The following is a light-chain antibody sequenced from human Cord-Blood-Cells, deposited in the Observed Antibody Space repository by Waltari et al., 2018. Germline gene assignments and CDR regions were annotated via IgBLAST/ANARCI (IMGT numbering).Light chain of an antibody. Sequence: QSALTQPASVSGSPGQSITISCTGTSSDVGSYNLVSWYQQHPGKAPKLMIYEGSKRPSGVSKRFSGSKSGKTASLTITGVQAEDEADYYCCSYAGSSTYVFGTGTKVTVL. CDR2: EGS. CDR3: CSYAGSSTYV. J-gene: IGLJ1*01. V-gene: IGLV2-23*01. CDR1: SSDVGSYNL.